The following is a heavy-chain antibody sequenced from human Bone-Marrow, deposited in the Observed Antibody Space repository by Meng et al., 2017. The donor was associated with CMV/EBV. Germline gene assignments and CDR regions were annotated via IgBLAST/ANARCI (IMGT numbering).Heavy chain of an antibody. V-gene: IGHV3-21*01. D-gene: IGHD6-19*01. Sequence: GESLKISWASSGFTISSYSMNWGRQAPGKGLEWVSSISSSSSYIYYADSVKGRFTISRDNAKNSLYLQMNSLRAEDTAVYYCATSQWLGQLGNWFDPWGQGTLVTVSS. CDR2: ISSSSSYI. J-gene: IGHJ5*02. CDR3: ATSQWLGQLGNWFDP. CDR1: GFTISSYS.